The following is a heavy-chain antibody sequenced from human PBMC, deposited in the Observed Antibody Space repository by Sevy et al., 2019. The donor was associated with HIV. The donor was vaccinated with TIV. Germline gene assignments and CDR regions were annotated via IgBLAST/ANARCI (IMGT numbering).Heavy chain of an antibody. Sequence: GGSLRLSCAASGFTFSSYSMNWVRQAPGKGLEWVSYISSSSSTIYYADSVKGRITISRDNAKNSLYLQMSSLRADDTAPYYCARVPSTGRYGMDVWGQGTTVTVSS. CDR1: GFTFSSYS. J-gene: IGHJ6*02. CDR2: ISSSSSTI. D-gene: IGHD3-10*01. CDR3: ARVPSTGRYGMDV. V-gene: IGHV3-48*01.